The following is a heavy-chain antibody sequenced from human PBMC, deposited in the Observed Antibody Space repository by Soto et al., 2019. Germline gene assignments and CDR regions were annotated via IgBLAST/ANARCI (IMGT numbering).Heavy chain of an antibody. CDR3: AHIAYAWVLGGFDY. CDR1: GFSLSTTAVG. V-gene: IGHV2-5*02. Sequence: QITLKESGPTLVKPTQTLTLTCTFSGFSLSTTAVGVGWIRQPPGRALEWLALIYWDDDKRYSPSLKSRLTITKDTSKNQVVLTMTNMDPVYTATYYCAHIAYAWVLGGFDYWGQGTLVTVSS. D-gene: IGHD3-16*01. J-gene: IGHJ4*02. CDR2: IYWDDDK.